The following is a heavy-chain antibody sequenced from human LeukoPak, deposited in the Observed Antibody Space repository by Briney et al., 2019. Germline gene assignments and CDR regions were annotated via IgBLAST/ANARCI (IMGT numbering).Heavy chain of an antibody. D-gene: IGHD3-3*01. Sequence: GGSLRLSCAASGFTFSSYWMSWVRQAPGKGLEWVANIKQDGSEKYYVDSVKGRFTISRDNAKNSLYLQMNSLRAEDTAVYYCARTEALGAYYDSWSGYTPGYYYGMDVWGQGTTVTVSS. CDR1: GFTFSSYW. V-gene: IGHV3-7*01. CDR2: IKQDGSEK. J-gene: IGHJ6*02. CDR3: ARTEALGAYYDSWSGYTPGYYYGMDV.